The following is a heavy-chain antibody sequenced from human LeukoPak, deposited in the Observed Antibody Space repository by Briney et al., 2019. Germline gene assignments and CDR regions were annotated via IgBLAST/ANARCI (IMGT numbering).Heavy chain of an antibody. D-gene: IGHD2-21*02. V-gene: IGHV4-39*01. J-gene: IGHJ3*02. CDR2: IYYSGST. CDR1: GGSISSSNHY. CDR3: ARVVLVTTSLMAFDI. Sequence: PSETLSLTCTVSGGSISSSNHYWGWIRQPPGKGLEWIGSIYYSGSTYYNPSLKSRVTISVDTSKNQFSLKLSSVTAADTAVYYCARVVLVTTSLMAFDIWGQGTMVTVSS.